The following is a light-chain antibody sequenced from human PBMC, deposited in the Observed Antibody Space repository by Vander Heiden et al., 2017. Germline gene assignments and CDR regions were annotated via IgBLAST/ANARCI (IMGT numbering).Light chain of an antibody. CDR3: QQYNSYPYT. V-gene: IGKV1-5*03. Sequence: QMTPSPSTLSASVGDRVTITCRASQSISSWLAWYQQKPGKAPKLLIYKASSLESGVPSRFSGSGSGTEFTLTISSLQPDDFATYYCQQYNSYPYTFGQGTKLEIK. J-gene: IGKJ2*01. CDR2: KAS. CDR1: QSISSW.